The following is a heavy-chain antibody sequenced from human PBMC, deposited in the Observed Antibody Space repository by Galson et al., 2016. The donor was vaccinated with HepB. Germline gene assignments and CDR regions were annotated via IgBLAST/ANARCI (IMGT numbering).Heavy chain of an antibody. CDR1: GFTFSDYY. CDR3: SRLILTDVRHAFDI. CDR2: ISFYGGSNT. J-gene: IGHJ3*02. V-gene: IGHV3-11*06. Sequence: SLRLSCAASGFTFSDYYMSWIRQAPGKGLEWVSFISFYGGSNTNYADSVKGRFTISRDNAKNSLFLQMNSLTAEDTAVYYCSRLILTDVRHAFDIGGQGTKVTVSS. D-gene: IGHD3-9*01.